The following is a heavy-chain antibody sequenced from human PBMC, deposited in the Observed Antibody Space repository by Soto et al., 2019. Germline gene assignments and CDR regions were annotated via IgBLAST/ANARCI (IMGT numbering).Heavy chain of an antibody. V-gene: IGHV1-69*01. Sequence: QVQLVQSGAEVNKPGSSVKVSCKASGGIFSTYAISWLRQAPGQGLEWMGGIIPILGTPNYAQKVQGRVTITADESTRTAYMELSRLRSEDTAVYYCARDRDAYGSGNYYNRIDVWGQGTLVSVSS. CDR3: ARDRDAYGSGNYYNRIDV. D-gene: IGHD3-10*01. CDR1: GGIFSTYA. J-gene: IGHJ4*02. CDR2: IIPILGTP.